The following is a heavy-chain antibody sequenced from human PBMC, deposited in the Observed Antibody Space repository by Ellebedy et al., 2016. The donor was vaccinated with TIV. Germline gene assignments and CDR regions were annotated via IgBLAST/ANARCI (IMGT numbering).Heavy chain of an antibody. CDR1: GFTFDDYA. V-gene: IGHV3-9*01. D-gene: IGHD3-16*01. CDR2: ISWNSGSI. Sequence: GGSLRLXCAASGFTFDDYAMHWVRQAPGKGLEWVSGISWNSGSIGYADSVKGRFTISRDNAKNSLYLQMNSLRAEDTALYYCMGVIYYGMDVWGQGTTVTVSS. CDR3: MGVIYYGMDV. J-gene: IGHJ6*02.